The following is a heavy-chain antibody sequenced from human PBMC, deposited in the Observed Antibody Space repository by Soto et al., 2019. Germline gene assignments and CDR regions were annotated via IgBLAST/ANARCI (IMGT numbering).Heavy chain of an antibody. V-gene: IGHV3-15*07. CDR2: IKSKTDGGTT. D-gene: IGHD3-16*01. CDR1: GFTFSNAW. CDR3: TQTIDPYTCGGNYYGMDV. J-gene: IGHJ6*02. Sequence: GGSLRLSCAASGFTFSNAWMNWVRQAPGKGLEWVGRIKSKTDGGTTDYAAPVKGRFTISRDDSKNTLYLQMNSLKTEDTAVYYCTQTIDPYTCGGNYYGMDVWGQGTTVTVSS.